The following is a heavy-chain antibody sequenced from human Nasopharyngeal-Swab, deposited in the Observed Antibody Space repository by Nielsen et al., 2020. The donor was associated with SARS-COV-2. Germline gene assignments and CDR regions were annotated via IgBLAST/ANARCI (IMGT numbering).Heavy chain of an antibody. CDR3: TRDRVAGSLYGEFDF. Sequence: GESLKISCAASGFTFSSYSMNWVRQAPGKGLERVSSITSGSSYIYYADSVKGRFTISRDNSKNTLYLQMNSLRAEDTAVYYCTRDRVAGSLYGEFDFWGQGTLVTVSS. J-gene: IGHJ4*02. CDR2: ITSGSSYI. CDR1: GFTFSSYS. D-gene: IGHD6-19*01. V-gene: IGHV3-21*01.